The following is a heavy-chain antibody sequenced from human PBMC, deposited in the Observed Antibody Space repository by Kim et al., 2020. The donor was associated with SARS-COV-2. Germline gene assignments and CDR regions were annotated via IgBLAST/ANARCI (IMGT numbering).Heavy chain of an antibody. CDR2: TASTGDT. CDR1: GFTFTSYA. J-gene: IGHJ6*02. D-gene: IGHD3-9*01. Sequence: GGSLRLSCVTSGFTFTSYAMHWVRQVPGKGLEWVAVTASTGDTYYVDSVKGRFTISRENAKESIFLQMNSLTPGDTAVYYCTRGGGGDILTGYSWPYYYYGMDVWGQGTTVTVSS. CDR3: TRGGGGDILTGYSWPYYYYGMDV. V-gene: IGHV3-13*04.